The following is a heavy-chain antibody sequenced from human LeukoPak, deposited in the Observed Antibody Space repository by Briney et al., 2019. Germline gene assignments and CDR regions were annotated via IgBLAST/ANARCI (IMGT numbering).Heavy chain of an antibody. CDR3: AKDGGSGYDYNFDY. Sequence: GRSLRLSCAASGFTFDDYAMHWVRQAPGKGLDWVSGISWNSGSIGYADSVKGRFTISRDNAKNSLYPQMNSLRAEDTALYYCAKDGGSGYDYNFDYWGQGTLVTVSS. J-gene: IGHJ4*02. CDR2: ISWNSGSI. D-gene: IGHD5-12*01. V-gene: IGHV3-9*01. CDR1: GFTFDDYA.